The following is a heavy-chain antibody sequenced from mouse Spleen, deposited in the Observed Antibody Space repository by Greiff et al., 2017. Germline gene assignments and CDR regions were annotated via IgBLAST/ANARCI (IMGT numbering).Heavy chain of an antibody. V-gene: IGHV5-12-1*01. CDR1: GFTFSSYY. CDR3: ARDRWLLDY. J-gene: IGHJ2*01. Sequence: EVQLQQSGGGLVKLGGSLKLSCAASGFTFSSYYMSWVRQTPEKRLEWVATISSGGGSTYYPDSVKGRFTISRDNAKNTLYLQMSSLNSEDTAVYYCARDRWLLDYWGQGTTLTVSS. CDR2: ISSGGGST. D-gene: IGHD2-3*01.